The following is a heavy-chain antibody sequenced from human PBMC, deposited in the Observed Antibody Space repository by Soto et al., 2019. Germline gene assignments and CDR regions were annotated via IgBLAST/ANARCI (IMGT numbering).Heavy chain of an antibody. D-gene: IGHD4-17*01. J-gene: IGHJ3*02. CDR1: GFTFSNAW. CDR3: TRVPRYYYGDYAHAFDI. CDR2: IKSKTDRGTT. Sequence: EVQLVESGGGLVKPGGSLRLSCAASGFTFSNAWMNWVRQAPGKGLEWVGRIKSKTDRGTTDYAAPVKGRFTISRDDSKNTLYLQMNSLKTEDTAVYYCTRVPRYYYGDYAHAFDIWGQGTMVTVSS. V-gene: IGHV3-15*07.